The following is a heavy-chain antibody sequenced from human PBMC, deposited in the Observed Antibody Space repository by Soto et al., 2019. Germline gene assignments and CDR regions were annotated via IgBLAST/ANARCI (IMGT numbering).Heavy chain of an antibody. CDR2: ISGSGGST. V-gene: IGHV3-23*01. CDR3: AKRDFWSGYYVPDALFDY. Sequence: GGSLRLSCAASGFTFSSYAMSWVRQAPGKGLEWVSAISGSGGSTYYADSVKGRFTISRDNSKNTLYLQMNSLRAEDTAVYYCAKRDFWSGYYVPDALFDYWGQGTLVTVSS. J-gene: IGHJ4*02. CDR1: GFTFSSYA. D-gene: IGHD3-3*01.